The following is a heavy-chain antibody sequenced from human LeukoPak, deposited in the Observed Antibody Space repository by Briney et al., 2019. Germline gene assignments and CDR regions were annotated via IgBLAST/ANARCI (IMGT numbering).Heavy chain of an antibody. V-gene: IGHV3-7*01. D-gene: IGHD4-23*01. CDR3: ARDLRWYDY. CDR2: IKQDGSDK. Sequence: GGSLRLSCAASGFTFRSYWMTWVRQAPGEGLEWVANIKQDGSDKYYVDSVKGRFTISRDNAKSSLCLPMNRLRAEDTAVYYCARDLRWYDYGGEGTLLTVSS. J-gene: IGHJ4*02. CDR1: GFTFRSYW.